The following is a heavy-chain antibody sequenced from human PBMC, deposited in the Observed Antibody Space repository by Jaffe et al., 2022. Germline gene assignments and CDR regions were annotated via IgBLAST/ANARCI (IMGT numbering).Heavy chain of an antibody. CDR1: GFSFSTYG. V-gene: IGHV3-23*01. J-gene: IGHJ4*02. Sequence: EVQLLESGGDLVQPGGSLRLSCTVSGFSFSTYGMTWVRQAPGKGPEWVSSITRSSDNMYYADSVKGRFTISRDNSKSTLYLHMNNLRAEDTAMYYCAKDRGDSNFWGQGTLVTVSS. CDR3: AKDRGDSNF. D-gene: IGHD4-17*01. CDR2: ITRSSDNM.